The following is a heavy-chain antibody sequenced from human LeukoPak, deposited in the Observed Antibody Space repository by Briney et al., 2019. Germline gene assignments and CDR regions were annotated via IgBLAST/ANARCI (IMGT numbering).Heavy chain of an antibody. V-gene: IGHV4-34*01. CDR3: ARGASDGYNLYFDY. CDR2: INHSGST. CDR1: GGSFSGYY. D-gene: IGHD5-24*01. Sequence: PSETLSLTCAVYGGSFSGYYWSWIRQAPGKGLEWIGEINHSGSTNYNPSLKSRVTISVDTSKNQFSLKLSSVTAADTAVYYCARGASDGYNLYFDYWGQGTLVTVSS. J-gene: IGHJ4*02.